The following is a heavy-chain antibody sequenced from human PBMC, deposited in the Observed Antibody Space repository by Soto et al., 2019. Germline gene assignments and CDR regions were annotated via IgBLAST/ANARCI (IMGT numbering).Heavy chain of an antibody. Sequence: QVQLVQSGAEVKKPGASVKVSCKASGYTFTSYGINWVRQAPGQGLEWMGWISAYNANTHYAQKLQGRVTMTTDTFTSTAYMGLRRLRSDDTAGYYRGRGQNRFDPRGQGTLVTVPP. CDR1: GYTFTSYG. CDR3: GRGQNRFDP. J-gene: IGHJ5*02. V-gene: IGHV1-18*01. CDR2: ISAYNANT.